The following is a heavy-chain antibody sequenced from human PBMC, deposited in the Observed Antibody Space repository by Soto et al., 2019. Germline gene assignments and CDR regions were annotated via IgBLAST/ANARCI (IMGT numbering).Heavy chain of an antibody. CDR2: IYYSGST. J-gene: IGHJ4*02. CDR1: GGSISSGGYY. D-gene: IGHD6-13*01. Sequence: SSETLSLTCTVSGGSISSGGYYWSWIRQHPGKGLEWIGYIYYSGSTYYNPSLESRVTISVDTSKNQFSLKLSSVTAADTAVYYCARLIAAAGPRYYFDYWGQGTLVTVSS. CDR3: ARLIAAAGPRYYFDY. V-gene: IGHV4-31*03.